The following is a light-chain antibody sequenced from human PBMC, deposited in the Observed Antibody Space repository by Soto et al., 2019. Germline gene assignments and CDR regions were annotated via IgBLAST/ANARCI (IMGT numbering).Light chain of an antibody. CDR1: QSVSGC. CDR2: GIS. CDR3: QQYVTSSPRT. V-gene: IGKV3-20*01. Sequence: EIVLTQSPATLSLSPGERATLSCRASQSVSGCLAWYQQKPGQAPRLLMYGISRRATGIPDRFSGSGSGTDFTLTITRLEPEDFAVYYCQQYVTSSPRTFGQGTKVEIK. J-gene: IGKJ1*01.